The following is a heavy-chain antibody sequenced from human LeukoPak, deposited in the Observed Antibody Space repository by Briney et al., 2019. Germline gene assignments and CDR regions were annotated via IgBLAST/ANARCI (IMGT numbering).Heavy chain of an antibody. D-gene: IGHD3-10*01. CDR3: ARFSPPGGLWYYYYGMDV. CDR2: IIPILGIA. CDR1: GGTFSSYA. J-gene: IGHJ6*02. Sequence: ASVKVSCKASGGTFSSYAISWVRQAPGQGLEWMGRIIPILGIANYAQKFQGRVTITADKSTSTAYMELSSLRSEDTAVYYCARFSPPGGLWYYYYGMDVWGQGTTVTVSS. V-gene: IGHV1-69*04.